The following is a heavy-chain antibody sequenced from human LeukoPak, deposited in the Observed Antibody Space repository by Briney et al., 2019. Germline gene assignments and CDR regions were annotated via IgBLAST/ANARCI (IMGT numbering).Heavy chain of an antibody. J-gene: IGHJ4*02. CDR1: GYTFTGYY. CDR3: ARGVGATSRFFDY. Sequence: ASVNVSCKASGYTFTGYYMHWVRQAPGQGLEWMGWINPNSGGTNYAQKFQGRVTMTRDTSISTAYMELSRLRSDDTAVYYCARGVGATSRFFDYWGQGTLVTVSS. V-gene: IGHV1-2*02. CDR2: INPNSGGT. D-gene: IGHD1-26*01.